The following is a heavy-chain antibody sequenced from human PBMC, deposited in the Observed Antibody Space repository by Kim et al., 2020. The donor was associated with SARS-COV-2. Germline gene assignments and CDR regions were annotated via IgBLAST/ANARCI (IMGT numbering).Heavy chain of an antibody. D-gene: IGHD6-13*01. V-gene: IGHV3-23*01. CDR3: AKGHSSSCYDALDF. J-gene: IGHJ3*01. Sequence: ADSVKGRFTSSRDNSKNTLYLQMNSLRAEDTAVYYCAKGHSSSCYDALDFWGQGTMVTVSS.